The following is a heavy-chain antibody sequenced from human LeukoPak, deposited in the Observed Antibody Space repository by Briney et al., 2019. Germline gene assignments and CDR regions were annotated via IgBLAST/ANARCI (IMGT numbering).Heavy chain of an antibody. CDR2: IKQDGSEK. V-gene: IGHV3-7*01. CDR3: ARVYYDFWSVNSKNGGSHFDY. CDR1: GFTFSSYW. Sequence: PGGSLRLSCAASGFTFSSYWMSWVRQAPGKGLEWVANIKQDGSEKYYVDSVKGRFTISRDNAKNSLYLQMNSLRAEDTAVYYCARVYYDFWSVNSKNGGSHFDYWGQGTLVTVSS. J-gene: IGHJ4*02. D-gene: IGHD3-3*01.